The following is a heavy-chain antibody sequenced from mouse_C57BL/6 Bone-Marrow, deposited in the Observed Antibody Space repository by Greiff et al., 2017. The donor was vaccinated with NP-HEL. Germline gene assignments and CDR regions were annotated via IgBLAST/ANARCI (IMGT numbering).Heavy chain of an antibody. D-gene: IGHD2-4*01. V-gene: IGHV1-15*01. CDR2: IDPETGGT. J-gene: IGHJ3*01. CDR3: SDYDEGFAY. CDR1: GYTFTDYE. Sequence: VQLQASGAELVRPGASVTLSCKASGYTFTDYEMHWVKQTPVHGLEWIGAIDPETGGTAYNQKVKGKAILTADKSSSTAYMELRSLTSEDSAVYYCSDYDEGFAYWGQGTLVTASA.